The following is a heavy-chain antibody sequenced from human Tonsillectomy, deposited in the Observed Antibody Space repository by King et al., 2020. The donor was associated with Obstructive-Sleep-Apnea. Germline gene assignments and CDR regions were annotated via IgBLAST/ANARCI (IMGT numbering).Heavy chain of an antibody. CDR3: ARVPCSSTSCYSMDV. V-gene: IGHV4-59*01. J-gene: IGHJ6*02. Sequence: QLQESGPGLVKPSETLSLTFTVSGGSIRSYYWSWIRQPPGKGLEWIGYIYYSGSTNYNPPLKSLVTISGDTSKNQFSLKLSSVTAADTAVYYCARVPCSSTSCYSMDVWGQGTTVTVSS. CDR1: GGSIRSYY. D-gene: IGHD2-2*02. CDR2: IYYSGST.